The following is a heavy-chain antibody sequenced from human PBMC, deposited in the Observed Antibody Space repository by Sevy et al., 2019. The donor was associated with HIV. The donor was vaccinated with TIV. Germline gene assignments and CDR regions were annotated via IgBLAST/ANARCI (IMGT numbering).Heavy chain of an antibody. Sequence: GSLRLSCAASGFTFSNYWMSWVRQAPGKGLEWVANIKQDGSEKYYVDSVKGRFTISRDNAKNSLYRQMNSLRAEDTAVYYCARPYRTDPFYYSGSGGYYYPSYFDYWGQGTLVTVSS. J-gene: IGHJ4*02. D-gene: IGHD3-22*01. CDR2: IKQDGSEK. CDR3: ARPYRTDPFYYSGSGGYYYPSYFDY. V-gene: IGHV3-7*01. CDR1: GFTFSNYW.